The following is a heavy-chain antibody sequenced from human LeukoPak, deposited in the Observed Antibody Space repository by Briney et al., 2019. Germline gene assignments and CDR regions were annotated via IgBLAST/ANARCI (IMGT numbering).Heavy chain of an antibody. CDR1: GGSFSGYC. Sequence: PSETLSLTCAVYGGSFSGYCWSWIRQPPGKGLEWIGEISHSGSTNYNPSLKSRVTISVDTSKNQFSLKLSSVTAADTAVYYCARGRYSGNWFDPWGRGTLVTVSS. D-gene: IGHD3-10*01. J-gene: IGHJ5*02. V-gene: IGHV4-34*01. CDR3: ARGRYSGNWFDP. CDR2: ISHSGST.